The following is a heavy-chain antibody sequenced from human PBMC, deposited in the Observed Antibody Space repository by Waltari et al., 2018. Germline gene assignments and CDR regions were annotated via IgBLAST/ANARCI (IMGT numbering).Heavy chain of an antibody. CDR1: GYTLTELS. D-gene: IGHD2-15*01. CDR3: ATWEGYCSGGSCYFKGWFDP. Sequence: QVQLVQSGAEVKKPGASVKVSCKVSGYTLTELSMHWVRQAPGKGLEGMGGFDPEDGETIYAPKCQGRVTMTEDTSTDTAYMELSSLRSEDTAVYYCATWEGYCSGGSCYFKGWFDPWGQGTLVTVSS. V-gene: IGHV1-24*01. J-gene: IGHJ5*02. CDR2: FDPEDGET.